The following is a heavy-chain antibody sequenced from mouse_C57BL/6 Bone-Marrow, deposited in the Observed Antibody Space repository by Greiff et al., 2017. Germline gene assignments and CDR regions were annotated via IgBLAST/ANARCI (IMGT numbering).Heavy chain of an antibody. V-gene: IGHV1-54*01. CDR3: ARKYYGSSKRYFDV. J-gene: IGHJ1*03. D-gene: IGHD1-1*01. CDR2: INPGSGGT. Sequence: VQLQQSGAELVRPGTSVKVSCKASGYAFTNYLIEWVKQRPGQGLEWIGVINPGSGGTNYNEKFKGKATLTADKSSSTAYMQLSSLTSEDSAVYFCARKYYGSSKRYFDVWGTGTTVTVSS. CDR1: GYAFTNYL.